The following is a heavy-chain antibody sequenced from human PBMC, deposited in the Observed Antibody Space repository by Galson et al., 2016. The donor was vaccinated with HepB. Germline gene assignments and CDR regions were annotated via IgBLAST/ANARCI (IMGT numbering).Heavy chain of an antibody. J-gene: IGHJ5*02. CDR1: GFTFSNYA. Sequence: SLRLSCAASGFTFSNYAISWVRQAPREGLEWVAGISDSGGYKHYADSVQGRFTISSDNSKTTLYLQMRSLRAEDTAIYYCAKGLTRDGGLAHFDPWGQGTLVTVS. V-gene: IGHV3-23*01. CDR2: ISDSGGYK. CDR3: AKGLTRDGGLAHFDP. D-gene: IGHD5-24*01.